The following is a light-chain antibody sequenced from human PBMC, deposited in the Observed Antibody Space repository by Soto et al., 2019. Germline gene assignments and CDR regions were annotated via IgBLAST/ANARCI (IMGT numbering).Light chain of an antibody. Sequence: EVVLTQSPGTLSFSPEEGATLSSRASQSIISNLAWYQQKPGQAPRLLIYGASTRATGIAARFSGSGSGTDFTLTISSLQSEDFVVYYCQKYNIWPRKFGQGTKVDIK. V-gene: IGKV3-15*01. CDR1: QSIISN. CDR2: GAS. J-gene: IGKJ1*01. CDR3: QKYNIWPRK.